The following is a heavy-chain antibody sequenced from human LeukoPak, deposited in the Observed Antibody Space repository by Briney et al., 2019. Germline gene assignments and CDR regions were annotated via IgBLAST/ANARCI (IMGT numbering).Heavy chain of an antibody. D-gene: IGHD3-22*01. CDR3: AKGGYYDSSGSFYFDY. CDR1: GFTFSSYA. CDR2: ISGSGDNT. Sequence: GGSLRLSCAASGFTFSSYAMSWVLQAPGKGLEWVSGISGSGDNTYYADSVKGRFTISRDNSKNTLYVQVNSLGTEDTAAYYCAKGGYYDSSGSFYFDYWGQGTLVTVSS. J-gene: IGHJ4*02. V-gene: IGHV3-23*01.